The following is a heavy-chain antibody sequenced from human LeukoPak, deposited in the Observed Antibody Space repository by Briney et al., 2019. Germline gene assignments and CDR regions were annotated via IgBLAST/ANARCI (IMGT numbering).Heavy chain of an antibody. CDR2: ISGSGGST. J-gene: IGHJ4*02. D-gene: IGHD3-3*01. CDR1: GFTFRSTV. CDR3: AKVRFLEWLLSSDFDY. Sequence: PGGSLRLSCAASGFTFRSTVMTWVRQAPGKGLEWVSTISGSGGSTYYADSVKGRFTISRDNSKNTLYLQMNSLRAEDTAVYYCAKVRFLEWLLSSDFDYWGQGTLVTVSS. V-gene: IGHV3-23*01.